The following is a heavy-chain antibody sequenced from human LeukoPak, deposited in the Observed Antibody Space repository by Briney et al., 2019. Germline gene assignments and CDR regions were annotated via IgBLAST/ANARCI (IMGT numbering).Heavy chain of an antibody. Sequence: SETLSLTCAVYGGSFSGYYWSWIRQPPGKGLEWIGEINHSGSTNYNPSLKSRVTISVDTSKNQFSLKLSSVTAADTAVYYCAKGARALIAAAGMTNWFYPWGQGTLVTVSS. V-gene: IGHV4-34*01. CDR3: AKGARALIAAAGMTNWFYP. CDR1: GGSFSGYY. J-gene: IGHJ5*02. D-gene: IGHD6-13*01. CDR2: INHSGST.